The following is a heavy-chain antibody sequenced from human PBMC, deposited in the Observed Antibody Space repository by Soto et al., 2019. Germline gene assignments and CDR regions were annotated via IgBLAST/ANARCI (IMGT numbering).Heavy chain of an antibody. CDR1: GFTVSCNY. J-gene: IGHJ6*02. Sequence: EVQLVETGGGLIQPGGSLRLSCAASGFTVSCNYMSWVCQAPGKGLEWVSVIYDSGGTYYADSVKGRFTISRDDPKNTLYLQMHGLRAEDTAVYYCARRHDFWSGYSYKYGLDVWGQGTTVTVSS. CDR3: ARRHDFWSGYSYKYGLDV. CDR2: IYDSGGT. V-gene: IGHV3-53*02. D-gene: IGHD3-3*01.